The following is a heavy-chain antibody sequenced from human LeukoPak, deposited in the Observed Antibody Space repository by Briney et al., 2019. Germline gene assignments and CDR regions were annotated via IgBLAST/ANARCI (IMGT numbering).Heavy chain of an antibody. J-gene: IGHJ4*02. CDR2: INPNSGGT. CDR3: AVVGATSPVFDY. V-gene: IGHV1-2*02. D-gene: IGHD1-26*01. CDR1: GYTFTGYY. Sequence: ASVKVSCKASGYTFTGYYVHWVRQAPGQGLEWMGWINPNSGGTNYAQKFQGRVTMTRDTSISTAYMELSRLRSDDTAVYYCAVVGATSPVFDYWGQGTLVTVSS.